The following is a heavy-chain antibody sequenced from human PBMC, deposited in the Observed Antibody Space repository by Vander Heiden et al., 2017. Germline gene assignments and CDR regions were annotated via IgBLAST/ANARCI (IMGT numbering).Heavy chain of an antibody. Sequence: EVQLLESGGGLVQPGGSLRLSLAASGFTFSSYAMSWVRQAPGKGLEWVSAISGSGGSTYYADSVKGRFTISRDNSKNTLYLQMNSLRAEDTAVYYCAKVLRITMVRGQFDYWGQGTLVTVSS. V-gene: IGHV3-23*01. CDR1: GFTFSSYA. CDR3: AKVLRITMVRGQFDY. D-gene: IGHD3-10*01. J-gene: IGHJ4*02. CDR2: ISGSGGST.